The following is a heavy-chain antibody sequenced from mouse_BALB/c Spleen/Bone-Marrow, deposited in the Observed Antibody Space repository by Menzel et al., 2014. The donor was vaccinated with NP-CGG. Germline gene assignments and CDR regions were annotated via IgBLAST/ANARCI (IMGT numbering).Heavy chain of an antibody. CDR3: AREGGYYGSLYAMDY. D-gene: IGHD1-1*01. V-gene: IGHV1-14*01. CDR2: INPYNDGT. CDR1: GYTFXSYV. Sequence: EVKLQESGPELVKPGASVKVSCKASGYTFXSYVMHWVKQKPGQGLEWIGYINPYNDGTKYNEKFKGKATLTSDKSSSTAYMELSSLTSEDSAVYYCAREGGYYGSLYAMDYWGQGTSVTVSS. J-gene: IGHJ4*01.